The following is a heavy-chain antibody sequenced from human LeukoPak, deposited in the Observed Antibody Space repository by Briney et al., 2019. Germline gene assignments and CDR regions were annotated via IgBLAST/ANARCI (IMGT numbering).Heavy chain of an antibody. CDR2: IEVGGAIT. V-gene: IGHV3-23*01. D-gene: IGHD1-26*01. CDR3: AKPLGGSYLFDR. Sequence: GGSLRLSCAASGFTFSTYTMNWVRQAPGKGLEWVSTIEVGGAITHYAASVKGRFTTSRDTSKKILYLQMDSLRPEDTAVYYCAKPLGGSYLFDRWGQGTLVTVSS. J-gene: IGHJ4*02. CDR1: GFTFSTYT.